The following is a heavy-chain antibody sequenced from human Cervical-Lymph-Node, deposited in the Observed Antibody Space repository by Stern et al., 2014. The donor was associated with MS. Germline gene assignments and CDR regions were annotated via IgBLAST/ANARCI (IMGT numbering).Heavy chain of an antibody. CDR1: GFTFSSYS. CDR2: ISSSSSYI. CDR3: AREPRAGKMVDY. D-gene: IGHD6-19*01. V-gene: IGHV3-21*01. Sequence: EVKLEESGGGLVKPGGSLRLSCAASGFTFSSYSMNWVRPAPGTGLEWVSSISSSSSYIYYADSVKGRFTISRDNAKNSLYLQRNSLRAEDTAVYYCAREPRAGKMVDYWGQGTLVTVSS. J-gene: IGHJ4*02.